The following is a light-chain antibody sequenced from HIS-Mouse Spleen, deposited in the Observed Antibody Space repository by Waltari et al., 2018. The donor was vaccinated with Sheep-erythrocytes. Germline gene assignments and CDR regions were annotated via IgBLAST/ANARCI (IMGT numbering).Light chain of an antibody. J-gene: IGLJ3*02. CDR2: DVS. V-gene: IGLV2-11*01. CDR1: SSDVGGYNY. Sequence: QSALTQPRSVSGSPGQSVTLSCTGTSSDVGGYNYVSGYQQPPGKAPKLMIYDVSKRPSGVPDRFSGSKSGNTASLTISGLQAEDEADYYCCSYAGSYTFWVFGGGTKLTVL. CDR3: CSYAGSYTFWV.